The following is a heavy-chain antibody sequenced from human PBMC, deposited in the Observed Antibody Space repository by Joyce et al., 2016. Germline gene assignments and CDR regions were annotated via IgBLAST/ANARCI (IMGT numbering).Heavy chain of an antibody. CDR1: GYNFTTYW. Sequence: EVQLVQSGAEVKKPGESLKISCEVSGYNFTTYWIGWVRQMPGKGLEWVGIIYPRDSETKYNPSFPGQVTISADKSVSAAYVQWSSLKASDTAMYYCARGVEDYDILTGFYFYYDSWGQGTLVTVSS. J-gene: IGHJ4*02. V-gene: IGHV5-51*01. CDR3: ARGVEDYDILTGFYFYYDS. D-gene: IGHD3-9*01. CDR2: IYPRDSET.